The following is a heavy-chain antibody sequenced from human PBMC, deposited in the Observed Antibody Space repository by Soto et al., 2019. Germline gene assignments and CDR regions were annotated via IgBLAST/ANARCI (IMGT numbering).Heavy chain of an antibody. V-gene: IGHV3-7*01. CDR3: ARAGYCGPGCYYYFDY. D-gene: IGHD2-21*02. CDR1: GFTFGSYW. Sequence: GGSLRLSCAVSGFTFGSYWMNWVRLIPGKGLEWVAYIKPDGSATYYVDSVKGRFTISRDNAKNSLYQQMNSLRVEDTSVYYCARAGYCGPGCYYYFDYWGQGTLVTVSS. J-gene: IGHJ4*02. CDR2: IKPDGSAT.